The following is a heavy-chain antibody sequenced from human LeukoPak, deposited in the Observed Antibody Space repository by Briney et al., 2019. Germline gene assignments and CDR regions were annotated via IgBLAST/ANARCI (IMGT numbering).Heavy chain of an antibody. J-gene: IGHJ6*03. CDR3: ARAARDSSGYYYVGYYYYYYYMDV. Sequence: GGSLRLSCAASGFTFDDYAMHWVRQAPGKGLEWVSGISWNSGSIGYADSVKGRFTISRDNAKNSLYLQMNSLRAEDTAVYYCARAARDSSGYYYVGYYYYYYYMDVWGKGTTVTISS. CDR2: ISWNSGSI. V-gene: IGHV3-9*01. D-gene: IGHD3-22*01. CDR1: GFTFDDYA.